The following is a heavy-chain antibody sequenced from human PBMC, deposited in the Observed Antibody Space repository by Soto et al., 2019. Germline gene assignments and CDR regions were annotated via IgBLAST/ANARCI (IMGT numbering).Heavy chain of an antibody. J-gene: IGHJ6*02. D-gene: IGHD3-3*01. CDR1: GFTFSSYA. Sequence: PGGSLRLSCAASGFTFSSYAMHWVRQAPGKGLEWVAVISYDGSNKYYADSVKGRFTISRDNSKNTLYLQMNSLRADDTSAYYCAREGATIFGVVIRVMDVWGQGTTVTVSS. V-gene: IGHV3-30-3*01. CDR2: ISYDGSNK. CDR3: AREGATIFGVVIRVMDV.